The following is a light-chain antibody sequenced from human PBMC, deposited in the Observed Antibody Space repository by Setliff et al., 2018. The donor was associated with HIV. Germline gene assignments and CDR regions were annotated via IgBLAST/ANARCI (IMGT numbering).Light chain of an antibody. V-gene: IGLV2-14*01. J-gene: IGLJ2*01. Sequence: ALTQPASVSGSPGQSITISCTGTSSDVGGYNYVSWYQQYPGKAPKLMISEVRNRASGVSSRFSGSKSGNTASLTISGLQAEDEADYFCSSYTTNSTLVLFGGGTKVTVL. CDR1: SSDVGGYNY. CDR2: EVR. CDR3: SSYTTNSTLVL.